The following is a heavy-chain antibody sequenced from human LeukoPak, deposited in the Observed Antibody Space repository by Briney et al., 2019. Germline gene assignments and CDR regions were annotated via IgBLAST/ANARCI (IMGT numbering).Heavy chain of an antibody. J-gene: IGHJ4*02. V-gene: IGHV3-23*01. CDR1: GFTFSSYA. CDR3: AKEGCSSTSCYSDY. CDR2: VSGSGGST. Sequence: PGGSLRLSCAASGFTFSSYAMSRVRQAPGKGLEWVSTVSGSGGSTYYADSVKGRFTISRDNSKNTLYLQMNSLRADDTAVYYCAKEGCSSTSCYSDYRGQGTLVTVSS. D-gene: IGHD2-2*01.